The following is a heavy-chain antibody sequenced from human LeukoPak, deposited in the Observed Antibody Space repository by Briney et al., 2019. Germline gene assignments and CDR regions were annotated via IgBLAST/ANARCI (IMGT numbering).Heavy chain of an antibody. CDR1: GYTFTSYG. J-gene: IGHJ4*02. CDR2: ISAYNGNT. CDR3: AGVFGHYSNYGPNDY. D-gene: IGHD4-11*01. Sequence: ASVKVSCKASGYTFTSYGISWVRQAPGQGLEWMGWISAYNGNTNYAQKLQGRVTMTTDTSTSTAYMELRSLRSDDTAVYYCAGVFGHYSNYGPNDYWGQGTLVTVSS. V-gene: IGHV1-18*01.